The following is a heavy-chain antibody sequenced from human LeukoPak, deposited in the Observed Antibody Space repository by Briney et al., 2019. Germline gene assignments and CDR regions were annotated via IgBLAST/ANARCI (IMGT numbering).Heavy chain of an antibody. CDR3: ARGVTTGVDFFDI. CDR2: IKKDGSEK. V-gene: IGHV3-7*01. Sequence: GGSLRLSCAASGFTFSSYWMTWVRQAPGKGLEWVANIKKDGSEKYYVDSVGGRFTISRDNAKNSLYLQMNSLRAEDTAVYYCARGVTTGVDFFDIWGQGTMVTVSS. D-gene: IGHD4-17*01. CDR1: GFTFSSYW. J-gene: IGHJ3*02.